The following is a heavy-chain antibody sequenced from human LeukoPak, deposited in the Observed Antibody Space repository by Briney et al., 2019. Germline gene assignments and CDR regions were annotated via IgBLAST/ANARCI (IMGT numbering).Heavy chain of an antibody. J-gene: IGHJ4*02. Sequence: NPSETLSLTCTVSGGSISSYYWSWIRQPPGKGLEWIGYIYYSGSTNYNPSLKSRVTISVDTSKNQFSLKLSSVTAADTAVYYCAREKIVATGMQYDYWGQGTLVTVSS. V-gene: IGHV4-59*01. D-gene: IGHD5-12*01. CDR1: GGSISSYY. CDR3: AREKIVATGMQYDY. CDR2: IYYSGST.